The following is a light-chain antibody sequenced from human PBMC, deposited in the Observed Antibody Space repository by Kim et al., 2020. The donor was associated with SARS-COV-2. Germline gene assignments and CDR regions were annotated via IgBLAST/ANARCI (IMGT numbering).Light chain of an antibody. CDR3: QQYNNWPPWT. CDR2: GAS. V-gene: IGKV3-15*01. J-gene: IGKJ1*01. Sequence: EIVMTQSPATLSVSPGEGATLSCRASQSVSSNLAWYQQKPGQAPSLLISGASTRAIGIPARFSGSGSGTEFTLTISSLQSEDFAVYYCQQYNNWPPWTFGQGTKVEIK. CDR1: QSVSSN.